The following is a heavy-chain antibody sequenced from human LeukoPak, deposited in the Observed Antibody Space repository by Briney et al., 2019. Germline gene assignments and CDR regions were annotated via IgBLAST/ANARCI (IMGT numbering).Heavy chain of an antibody. J-gene: IGHJ4*02. CDR1: GGSFSGYY. D-gene: IGHD6-13*01. CDR3: ARASGGLQIAAAGWGDYFDY. V-gene: IGHV4-34*01. CDR2: INHSGST. Sequence: SETLSLTCAVYGGSFSGYYWSWIRQPPGKGLEWIGEINHSGSTNYNPSLKSRVTISVDKSKNQFSLKLSSVTAADTAVYYCARASGGLQIAAAGWGDYFDYWGQGTLVTVSS.